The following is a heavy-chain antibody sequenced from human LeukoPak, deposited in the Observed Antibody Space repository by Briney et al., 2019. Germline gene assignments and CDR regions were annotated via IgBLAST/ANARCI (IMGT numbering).Heavy chain of an antibody. CDR1: GGSISSGDYY. D-gene: IGHD1-26*01. CDR2: MYYSGST. Sequence: SETLSLTCTVSGGSISSGDYYWSWIRQPPGKGLEWIAYMYYSGSTYYNPSLKSRVTMSADTSKNQLSLKLSSVTAADTAIYYCARLDSGDHGNIPHWGQGTLVTVSS. CDR3: ARLDSGDHGNIPH. J-gene: IGHJ1*01. V-gene: IGHV4-30-4*01.